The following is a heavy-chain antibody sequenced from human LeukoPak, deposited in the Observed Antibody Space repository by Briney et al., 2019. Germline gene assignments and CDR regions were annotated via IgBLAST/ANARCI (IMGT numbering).Heavy chain of an antibody. CDR1: GGSISNYY. CDR2: IYYSGST. Sequence: PSETLSVICTVSGGSISNYYWSWMRQPPGNALEWIGFIYYSGSTNYNPPLKSRVTMSVDTSKNHFSLKLSSVTAADTALYYCARRGPTYDGNDFYYWGQGILVTVSS. CDR3: ARRGPTYDGNDFYY. D-gene: IGHD4-23*01. J-gene: IGHJ4*02. V-gene: IGHV4-59*08.